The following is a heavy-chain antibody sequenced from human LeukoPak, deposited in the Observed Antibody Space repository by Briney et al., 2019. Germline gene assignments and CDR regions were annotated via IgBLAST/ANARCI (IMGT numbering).Heavy chain of an antibody. J-gene: IGHJ4*02. CDR1: GYTFSSYW. CDR2: IYPGDSDT. V-gene: IGHV5-51*01. CDR3: ARQNDFRLDY. D-gene: IGHD3-3*01. Sequence: GESPKISCKGSGYTFSSYWIGWVRQMPGKGLEWMGIIYPGDSDTRYSPSLQGQVTISVDTSIGTAYLQWSSLKASDTAIYYCARQNDFRLDYWGQGTLVTVSS.